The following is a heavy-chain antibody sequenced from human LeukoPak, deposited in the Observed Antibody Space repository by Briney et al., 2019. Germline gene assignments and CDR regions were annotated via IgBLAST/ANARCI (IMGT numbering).Heavy chain of an antibody. CDR3: AREKLNTAMVTTPRKDYYYMDV. V-gene: IGHV4-61*01. J-gene: IGHJ6*03. D-gene: IGHD5-18*01. Sequence: SETLSLTCTVSGGSISSSTYYWNWIRQPPGKGLEWIGYFSYSGSTNYNPSLKSRVTISVDTSKNQFSLKLRSVTAADTAMYYCAREKLNTAMVTTPRKDYYYMDVWGKGTTVTVSS. CDR2: FSYSGST. CDR1: GGSISSSTYY.